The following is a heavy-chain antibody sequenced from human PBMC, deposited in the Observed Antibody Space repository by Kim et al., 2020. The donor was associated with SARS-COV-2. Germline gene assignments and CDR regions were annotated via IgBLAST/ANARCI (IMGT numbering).Heavy chain of an antibody. CDR1: GFMFKEYG. Sequence: GGSLRLSCGTSGFMFKEYGMTWVRQVPGEGLECVAAITWNGGVTGYADSVKGRFIISRDNANNFLYLQMNSLRVEDTAFYYCARGPDILTGPLDLWGQGT. CDR2: ITWNGGVT. D-gene: IGHD3-9*01. CDR3: ARGPDILTGPLDL. V-gene: IGHV3-20*04. J-gene: IGHJ5*02.